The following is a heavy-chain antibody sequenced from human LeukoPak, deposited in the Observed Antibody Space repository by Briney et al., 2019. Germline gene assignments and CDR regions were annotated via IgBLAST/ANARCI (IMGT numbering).Heavy chain of an antibody. Sequence: GSLRLSCAASQFTFRGFWMSWVRQAPGKGLEWVANIKYDGSEKYYVDSVKGRFTISRDNAENSLYLRLNNLRVEDTAVYYFARGRSAAAGQYYFDYWGQGTLVTVSS. CDR1: QFTFRGFW. D-gene: IGHD6-25*01. J-gene: IGHJ4*02. V-gene: IGHV3-7*04. CDR2: IKYDGSEK. CDR3: ARGRSAAAGQYYFDY.